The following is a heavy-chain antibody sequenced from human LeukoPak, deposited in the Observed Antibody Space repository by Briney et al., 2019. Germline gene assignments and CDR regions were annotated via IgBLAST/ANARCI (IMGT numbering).Heavy chain of an antibody. CDR1: GGSFNGYY. J-gene: IGHJ4*02. V-gene: IGHV4-34*01. D-gene: IGHD3-3*01. CDR2: INHSGST. Sequence: SETLSLTCAVYGGSFNGYYWSWIRQPPGKGLEWIGEINHSGSTNYNPSLKSRVTISVDTSKNQFSLKLSSVTAADTAVYYCARPRDFWSGYYGYWGQGTLVTVSS. CDR3: ARPRDFWSGYYGY.